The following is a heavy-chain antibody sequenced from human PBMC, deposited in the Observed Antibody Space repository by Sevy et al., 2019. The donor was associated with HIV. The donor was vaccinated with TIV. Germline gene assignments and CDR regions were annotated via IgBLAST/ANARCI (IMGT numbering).Heavy chain of an antibody. D-gene: IGHD3-9*01. Sequence: GGSLRLSCAASGFTFNTYGMHWVRQAPGKWLEWVAVISYHGRDKFYGDSVEGRFTISRDNSKKMLYLQMNSLRAEDTAVYYCAKDFTGYNGMDVWGQGTMVTVSS. CDR1: GFTFNTYG. CDR2: ISYHGRDK. V-gene: IGHV3-30*18. J-gene: IGHJ6*02. CDR3: AKDFTGYNGMDV.